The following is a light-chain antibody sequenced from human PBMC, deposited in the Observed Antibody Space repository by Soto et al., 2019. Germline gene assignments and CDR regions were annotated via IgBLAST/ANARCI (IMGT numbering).Light chain of an antibody. J-gene: IGKJ1*01. CDR3: QQYGSSGT. CDR2: GMS. Sequence: DIVMTQSPATLSVSPGERVTLSCRTSQSVVTNLAWYQQKPGQAPRLVIYGMSTRATGIPARFRAGGSGTDFTLTVSRLEPEDFAVYYCQQYGSSGTFGQGTKVDIK. CDR1: QSVVTN. V-gene: IGKV3-15*01.